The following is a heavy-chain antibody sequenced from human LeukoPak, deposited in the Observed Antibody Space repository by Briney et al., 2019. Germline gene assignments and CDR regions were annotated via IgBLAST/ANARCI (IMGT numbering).Heavy chain of an antibody. CDR1: GGSISSHY. Sequence: PSETLSLTCTVSGGSISSHYWSWIRQPPGKGLEWIGCIYYSGSTKFNPSLKSRVTISVDTSKNQFSLKLSSVTAADTAVYYCARGGGVTYYDSTGYLWYFDYWGQGTLVTVSS. V-gene: IGHV4-59*11. D-gene: IGHD3-22*01. J-gene: IGHJ4*02. CDR2: IYYSGST. CDR3: ARGGGVTYYDSTGYLWYFDY.